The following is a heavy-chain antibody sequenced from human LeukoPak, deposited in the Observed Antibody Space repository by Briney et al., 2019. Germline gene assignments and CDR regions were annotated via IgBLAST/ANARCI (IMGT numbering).Heavy chain of an antibody. J-gene: IGHJ4*02. CDR2: IRYDGSNK. D-gene: IGHD3-22*01. Sequence: GGSLRLSCAASGFTFSSYGMHWVRQAPGKGLEWVAFIRYDGSNKYYADSVKGRFTISRDNSKNTLYLQMNSLRAEDTAVYYCARVRYDGSGYYSMYDYWGQGTLVTVSS. V-gene: IGHV3-30*02. CDR1: GFTFSSYG. CDR3: ARVRYDGSGYYSMYDY.